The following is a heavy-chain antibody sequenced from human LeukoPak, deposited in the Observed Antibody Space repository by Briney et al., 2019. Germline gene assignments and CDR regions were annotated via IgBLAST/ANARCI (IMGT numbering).Heavy chain of an antibody. D-gene: IGHD3-10*01. CDR1: GGSISGSSYY. CDR2: IFHSGNT. Sequence: SETLSLTCAVSGGSISGSSYYWGWIRQPPGKGLEWIGCIFHSGNTYYNPSLTSRATILLDTSNSQFSLKLNSVTAADTAVYYCAREFWVSDSKRGSWYMDVWGKGTTVTVSS. CDR3: AREFWVSDSKRGSWYMDV. V-gene: IGHV4-39*07. J-gene: IGHJ6*03.